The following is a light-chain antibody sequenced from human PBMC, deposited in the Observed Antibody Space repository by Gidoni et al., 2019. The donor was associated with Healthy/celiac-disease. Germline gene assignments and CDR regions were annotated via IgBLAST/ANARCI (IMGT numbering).Light chain of an antibody. Sequence: DIQMTQAPSSLSASVGDRVTLTCRASQSISSYLNWYQQKPGKAPKLLIYAASSLQSGVPSRFSGSGSGTDFTLTISSLQHEDFATYYCQQSFSTPGTFGQGTKVEIK. J-gene: IGKJ1*01. CDR2: AAS. V-gene: IGKV1-39*01. CDR3: QQSFSTPGT. CDR1: QSISSY.